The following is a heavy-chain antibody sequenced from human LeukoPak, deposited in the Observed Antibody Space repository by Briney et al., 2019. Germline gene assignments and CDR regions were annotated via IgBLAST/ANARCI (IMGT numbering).Heavy chain of an antibody. Sequence: GSLRLSRAASGFTFSSYGMSWVRQAPGKGLEWVSAISGSGGSTYYADSVKGRFTISRDNSKNTLYLQMNSLRAEDTAVYYCAKPYSSGWYDYWGQGTLVTVSS. CDR1: GFTFSSYG. D-gene: IGHD6-19*01. CDR3: AKPYSSGWYDY. CDR2: ISGSGGST. J-gene: IGHJ4*02. V-gene: IGHV3-23*01.